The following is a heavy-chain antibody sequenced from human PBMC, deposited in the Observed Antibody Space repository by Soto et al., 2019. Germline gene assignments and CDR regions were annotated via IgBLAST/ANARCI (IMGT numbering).Heavy chain of an antibody. CDR3: VKNSGWFNT. CDR1: GFTFGTTD. J-gene: IGHJ5*02. Sequence: QLLQSGGGLVQPGGSLTLSCAASGFTFGTTDMSWVRQAPGEGLEWVSTIDGSGGITYYADSVKGRFTISRDNSRNTVYLQMNSLRGDDTARYYCVKNSGWFNTWGKGALVTVSS. D-gene: IGHD3-10*01. CDR2: IDGSGGIT. V-gene: IGHV3-23*01.